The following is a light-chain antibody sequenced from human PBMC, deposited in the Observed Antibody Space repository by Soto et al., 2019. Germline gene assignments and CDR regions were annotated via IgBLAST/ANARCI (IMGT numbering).Light chain of an antibody. J-gene: IGKJ5*01. Sequence: EIVLTQSPATLALSPGERATLSCRASQSVKTFLLWYQHRPGQAPRVLIYDASHRATGIPARFRGSGSGTVFTLTLSSLEPEDAGIYYCQQRSHWPPITFGQGTRLEV. V-gene: IGKV3-11*01. CDR2: DAS. CDR3: QQRSHWPPIT. CDR1: QSVKTF.